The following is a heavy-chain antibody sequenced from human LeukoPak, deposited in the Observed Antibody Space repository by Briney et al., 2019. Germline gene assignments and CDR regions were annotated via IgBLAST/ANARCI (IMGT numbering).Heavy chain of an antibody. J-gene: IGHJ1*01. Sequence: GGSLRLSCAASGFTFSSYAMSWVRQAPGKGLEWVSAISGSGGSTYYEDSVKGRFTISRDNSKNTLYLQMNSLRAEDTAVYYCAKTIAAAGRGYFQHWGQGTLVTVSS. CDR3: AKTIAAAGRGYFQH. V-gene: IGHV3-23*01. CDR1: GFTFSSYA. D-gene: IGHD6-13*01. CDR2: ISGSGGST.